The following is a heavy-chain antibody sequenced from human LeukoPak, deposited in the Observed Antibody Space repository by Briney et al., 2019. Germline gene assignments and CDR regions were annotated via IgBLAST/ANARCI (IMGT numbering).Heavy chain of an antibody. D-gene: IGHD2-15*01. J-gene: IGHJ6*02. CDR3: ARLQDIVVVVAATPLGMDV. Sequence: ASVKVSCKASGYTFTSYDINWVRQATGQGLEWMGWMNPNSGNTGYAQKFQGRVTMTRNTSISTAYMELSSLRSEDTAVYYCARLQDIVVVVAATPLGMDVWGQGTTVTVSS. CDR1: GYTFTSYD. V-gene: IGHV1-8*01. CDR2: MNPNSGNT.